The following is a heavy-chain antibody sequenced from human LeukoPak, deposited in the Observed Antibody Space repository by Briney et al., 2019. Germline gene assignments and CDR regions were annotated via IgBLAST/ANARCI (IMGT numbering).Heavy chain of an antibody. Sequence: ASVKVSCKASGYTFTDYYMHWVRQAPGQGLEWMGWINPNSGGTNYAQKFQGRVTMTRDTSINTAYMELSSLRSDDTAVYYCARLTDSSGWFAKYFQHWGQGTLVTVSS. V-gene: IGHV1-2*02. CDR3: ARLTDSSGWFAKYFQH. CDR1: GYTFTDYY. D-gene: IGHD6-13*01. J-gene: IGHJ1*01. CDR2: INPNSGGT.